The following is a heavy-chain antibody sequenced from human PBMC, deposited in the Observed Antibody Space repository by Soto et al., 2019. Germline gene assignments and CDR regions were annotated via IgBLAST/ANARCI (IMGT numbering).Heavy chain of an antibody. V-gene: IGHV3-7*04. Sequence: EVQLVESGGGLVQRGGSLRLSCAASGFPLATYWMTWVRQAPGKGLEWVANIKPDGSEKTYLDSVKGRFTICRDDAENSLLLQMNSLRAEDTGVYYCARVAYRWNGKDYWGRGTLVTVSS. CDR3: ARVAYRWNGKDY. D-gene: IGHD1-1*01. CDR1: GFPLATYW. CDR2: IKPDGSEK. J-gene: IGHJ4*02.